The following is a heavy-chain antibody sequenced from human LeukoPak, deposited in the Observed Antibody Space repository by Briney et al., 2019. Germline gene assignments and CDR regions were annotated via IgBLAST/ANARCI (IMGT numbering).Heavy chain of an antibody. CDR2: INPNSGGT. Sequence: EASVKVSCKSSVYTFTGYYMHWVRQAPGQGLEWMGWINPNSGGTNYAQKFQGRVTMTRDTSISTAYMELSRLRSDDTAVYYCASSGYDSSGYYAFDIWGQGTMVTVSS. CDR1: VYTFTGYY. J-gene: IGHJ3*02. V-gene: IGHV1-2*02. CDR3: ASSGYDSSGYYAFDI. D-gene: IGHD3-22*01.